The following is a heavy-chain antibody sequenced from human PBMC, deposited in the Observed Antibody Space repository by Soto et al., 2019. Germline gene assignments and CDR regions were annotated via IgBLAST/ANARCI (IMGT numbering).Heavy chain of an antibody. CDR3: TAGGADTI. V-gene: IGHV3-74*01. J-gene: IGHJ3*02. Sequence: QPGGSLRLSCAASGFTFSSYAMCWVRQAPGKGLVWVSRINTDGISADYADSVKGRFTISRDNAKNTVYLQMNSLSAEDTALYYCTAGGADTIWGQGTMVTVSS. D-gene: IGHD3-16*01. CDR1: GFTFSSYA. CDR2: INTDGISA.